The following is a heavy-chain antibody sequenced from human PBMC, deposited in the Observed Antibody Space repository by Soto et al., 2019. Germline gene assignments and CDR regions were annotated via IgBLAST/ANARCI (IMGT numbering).Heavy chain of an antibody. D-gene: IGHD1-1*01. CDR3: AEGTGTTHYGMDV. Sequence: ASVKVSCKASGGTFSSYYMHWVRQAPGQGLEWMGIINPSGGSTSYAQKFQGRVTMTRDTSTSTVYMELSSLRSEDTAVYYCAEGTGTTHYGMDVWGQGTTVTVSS. J-gene: IGHJ6*02. V-gene: IGHV1-46*01. CDR1: GGTFSSYY. CDR2: INPSGGST.